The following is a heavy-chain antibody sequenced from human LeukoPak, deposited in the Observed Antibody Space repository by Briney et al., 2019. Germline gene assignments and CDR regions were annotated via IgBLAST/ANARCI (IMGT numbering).Heavy chain of an antibody. CDR1: GFTFSDYY. V-gene: IGHV3-11*05. CDR2: ISSSSDYT. J-gene: IGHJ4*02. Sequence: GGSLRPSCAASGFTFSDYYMTWIRQAPGKGLECVSYISSSSDYTNYPDSVKGRFTISRDNAKNSLYLQMNSLRAEDTAVYYCSRVTVGTTNRFDYWGQGTLVTVSS. CDR3: SRVTVGTTNRFDY. D-gene: IGHD1-26*01.